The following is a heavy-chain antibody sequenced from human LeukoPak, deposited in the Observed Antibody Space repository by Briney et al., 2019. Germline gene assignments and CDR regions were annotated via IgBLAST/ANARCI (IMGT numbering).Heavy chain of an antibody. CDR1: GFTVSSNY. CDR2: IYSGGST. D-gene: IGHD6-19*01. CDR3: ARDRIAVAEGDYYYGMDV. J-gene: IGHJ6*02. V-gene: IGHV3-53*01. Sequence: GGSLRLSCAASGFTVSSNYMGWVRQAPGKGLEWVSVIYSGGSTYYADSVKGRFTISRDNSKNTLYLQMNSLRAEDTAVYYCARDRIAVAEGDYYYGMDVWGQGTTVTVSS.